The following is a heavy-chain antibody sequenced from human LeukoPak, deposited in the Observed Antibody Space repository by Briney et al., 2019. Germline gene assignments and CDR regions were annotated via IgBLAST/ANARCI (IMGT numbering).Heavy chain of an antibody. CDR3: AREVGEYYMDV. Sequence: SETLSLTCSGTGDSISSEDHYWDWIRQPPGKGLEWIGCIYHRGRTFYNLSLKTRVSISVDTPENHFSVKLHSVTAVDTAVYYCAREVGEYYMDVWGKGTTVTVSS. CDR1: GDSISSEDHY. CDR2: IYHRGRT. J-gene: IGHJ6*03. D-gene: IGHD3-10*01. V-gene: IGHV4-39*07.